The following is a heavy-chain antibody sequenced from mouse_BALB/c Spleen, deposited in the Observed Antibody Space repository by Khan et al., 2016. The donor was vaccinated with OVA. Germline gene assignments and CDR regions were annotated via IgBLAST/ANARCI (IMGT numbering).Heavy chain of an antibody. Sequence: EVQLQESGPGLAKPSQSLSLTCTVTGHSITSDYAWNWIRQFPGNKLEWMGCISYSGRNSDNPTLKSRISIPRDTSKNQFFLQLNSVTTEDTAKYDCASPVTITTVVATGFHYWGRGTTLTVAS. V-gene: IGHV3-2*02. D-gene: IGHD1-1*01. J-gene: IGHJ2*01. CDR1: GHSITSDYA. CDR2: ISYSGRN. CDR3: ASPVTITTVVATGFHY.